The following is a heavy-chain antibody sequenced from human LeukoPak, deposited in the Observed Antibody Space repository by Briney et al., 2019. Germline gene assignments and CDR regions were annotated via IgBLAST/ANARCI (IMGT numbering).Heavy chain of an antibody. CDR1: GFTFSSYA. V-gene: IGHV3-30-3*01. Sequence: GGSLRLSCAASGFTFSSYAMHWIRQAPGKGLEWVAVISYDGSNKYYTDSVKGRFTISRDNAKNSLYLQMNSLRAEDTAFYYCAKGGRAAADRNFDLWGRGTLVTVSS. D-gene: IGHD6-13*01. CDR2: ISYDGSNK. J-gene: IGHJ2*01. CDR3: AKGGRAAADRNFDL.